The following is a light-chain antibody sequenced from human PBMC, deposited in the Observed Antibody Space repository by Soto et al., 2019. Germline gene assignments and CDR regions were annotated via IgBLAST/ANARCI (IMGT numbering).Light chain of an antibody. CDR2: AAS. CDR1: QGLAHF. CDR3: QQLNSFPIP. Sequence: IPLTQSPFSLSASVGDRVTISCRASQGLAHFFAWYQQKPGKTPKLLFYAASTLQSGVPSRFSGSGSGTDFTLTISSLQPEDFATYYCQQLNSFPIPFGPGTKVDIK. J-gene: IGKJ3*01. V-gene: IGKV1-9*01.